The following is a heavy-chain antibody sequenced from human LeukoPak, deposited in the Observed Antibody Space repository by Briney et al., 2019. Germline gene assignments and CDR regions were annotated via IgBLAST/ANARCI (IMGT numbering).Heavy chain of an antibody. Sequence: RSLRLSCAASGFTFSSYGMHWVRQAPGKGLEWVAVISYDGSNKYYADSVKGRFTISRDNSKNTLYLQMNSLRAEDTAVYYCAKDSSSPFATLFATYYYDSSGYYVSGLFDYWGQGTLVTVSS. V-gene: IGHV3-30*18. D-gene: IGHD3-22*01. J-gene: IGHJ4*02. CDR2: ISYDGSNK. CDR1: GFTFSSYG. CDR3: AKDSSSPFATLFATYYYDSSGYYVSGLFDY.